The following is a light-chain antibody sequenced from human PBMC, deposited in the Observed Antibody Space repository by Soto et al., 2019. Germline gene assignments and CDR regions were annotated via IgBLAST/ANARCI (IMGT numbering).Light chain of an antibody. V-gene: IGLV2-23*02. CDR3: CSYAGSSTFVV. Sequence: QSVLTQPAAVSGSPGQSITISCTGTSSDVGSYNLVSCYQQHPGKAPKLMIYEVSKRPSGVSNRFSGSKSANTASLTISGLQAEDAADYYCCSYAGSSTFVVFGGGTKVTVL. CDR1: SSDVGSYNL. J-gene: IGLJ2*01. CDR2: EVS.